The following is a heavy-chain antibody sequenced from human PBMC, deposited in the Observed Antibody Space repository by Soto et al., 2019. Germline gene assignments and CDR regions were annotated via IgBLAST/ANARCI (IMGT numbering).Heavy chain of an antibody. V-gene: IGHV6-1*01. CDR3: ASTRLPNYCSGGSCYSRGGNWFDP. Sequence: SQTLSLTCAISGDSVSSNSAAWNWIRQSPSRGLEWLGRTYYRSKWYNDYAVSVKSRITINPDTSKNQFSLQLNSVTPEDTAVYYCASTRLPNYCSGGSCYSRGGNWFDPWGQGTLVTVSS. CDR2: TYYRSKWYN. J-gene: IGHJ5*02. CDR1: GDSVSSNSAA. D-gene: IGHD2-15*01.